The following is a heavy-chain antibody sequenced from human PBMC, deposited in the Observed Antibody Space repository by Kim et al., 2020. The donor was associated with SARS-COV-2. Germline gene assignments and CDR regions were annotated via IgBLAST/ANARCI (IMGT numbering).Heavy chain of an antibody. CDR1: GGTFSSYA. CDR2: IIPILGIA. D-gene: IGHD2-15*01. CDR3: ARFSEDETCSGGSCYRSPFDY. J-gene: IGHJ4*02. Sequence: SVKVSCKASGGTFSSYAISWVRQAPGQGLEWMGRIIPILGIANYAQKFQGRVTITADKSTSTAYMELSSLRSEDTAVYYCARFSEDETCSGGSCYRSPFDYWGQGTLVTVSS. V-gene: IGHV1-69*04.